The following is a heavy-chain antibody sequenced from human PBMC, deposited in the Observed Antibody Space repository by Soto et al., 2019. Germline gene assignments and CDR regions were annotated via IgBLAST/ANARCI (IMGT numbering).Heavy chain of an antibody. CDR3: AREMGLRYDSSGYYFKGFDY. J-gene: IGHJ4*02. V-gene: IGHV1-46*01. CDR2: INPSGGST. CDR1: GYTFTSYY. Sequence: VASVKVSCKASGYTFTSYYMHWVRQAPGQGLEWMGIINPSGGSTSYAQKFQGRVTMTRDTSTSTVYMELSSLRSEDTAVYYCAREMGLRYDSSGYYFKGFDYWGQGTLVTVSS. D-gene: IGHD3-22*01.